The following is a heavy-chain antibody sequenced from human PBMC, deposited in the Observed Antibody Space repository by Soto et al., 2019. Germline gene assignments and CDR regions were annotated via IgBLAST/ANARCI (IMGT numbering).Heavy chain of an antibody. CDR1: GFTFGNQW. CDR3: ARGPF. Sequence: EVQLVESGGGVVQPGGSLRLSCAVSGFTFGNQWMSWVRQAPGKGLEWVANINQDGSAKSHVDSVEGRFTISRDNAKNSLYLQMNRLRVEDTAVYYCARGPFWGQGTLVTVSS. CDR2: INQDGSAK. D-gene: IGHD3-3*02. V-gene: IGHV3-7*01. J-gene: IGHJ4*02.